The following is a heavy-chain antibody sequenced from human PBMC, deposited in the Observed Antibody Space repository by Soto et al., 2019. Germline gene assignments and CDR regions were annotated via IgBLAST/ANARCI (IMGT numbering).Heavy chain of an antibody. D-gene: IGHD6-13*01. J-gene: IGHJ1*01. Sequence: ASVKVSFKASGYTFTGYYMHWVRQAPGQGLEWMGWINPNSGGTNYAQKFQGRVTMTTDRSISTAYMELSSLRSEDTAVYYCASPDPYSSSWYAEYFQHWGQGTLVTVSS. CDR3: ASPDPYSSSWYAEYFQH. CDR2: INPNSGGT. CDR1: GYTFTGYY. V-gene: IGHV1-2*02.